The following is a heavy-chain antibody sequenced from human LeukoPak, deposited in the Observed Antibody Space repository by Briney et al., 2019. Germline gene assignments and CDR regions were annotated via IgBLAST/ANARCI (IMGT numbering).Heavy chain of an antibody. D-gene: IGHD3-22*01. Sequence: PGGSLRLSCAASGFTFSIYSINWVRQAPGKGLEWVSYISSSSSTISYADSVKGRFTISRDNAKNTLYLQMNSLRAEDTAVYYCARKPYDSSGYKLDYYYGMDVWGQGTTVTVSS. J-gene: IGHJ6*02. CDR1: GFTFSIYS. CDR3: ARKPYDSSGYKLDYYYGMDV. CDR2: ISSSSSTI. V-gene: IGHV3-48*04.